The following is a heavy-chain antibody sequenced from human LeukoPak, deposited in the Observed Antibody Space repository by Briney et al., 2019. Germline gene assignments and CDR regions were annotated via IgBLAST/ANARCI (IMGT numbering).Heavy chain of an antibody. D-gene: IGHD5-18*01. V-gene: IGHV1-2*04. J-gene: IGHJ3*02. CDR3: ARGRVTLYMPTAMVGGDAFDI. Sequence: ASVKVSCKASGYTFTGYYMHWVRQAPGQGLEWMGWINPNSGGTNYAQKFQGWVTMTRDTSISTAYMELSRLRSDDTAVYYCARGRVTLYMPTAMVGGDAFDIWGQGTMVTVSS. CDR2: INPNSGGT. CDR1: GYTFTGYY.